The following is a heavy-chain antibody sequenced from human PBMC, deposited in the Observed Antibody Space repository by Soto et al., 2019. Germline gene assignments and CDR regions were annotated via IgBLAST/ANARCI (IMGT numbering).Heavy chain of an antibody. CDR2: IRSKIDGGTA. J-gene: IGHJ5*02. CDR1: GLIFGSAW. D-gene: IGHD1-26*01. Sequence: DVQLVESGGGLVEPGGSLRLSCAASGLIFGSAWMSWVRQAPGKGLEWVGRIRSKIDGGTADYAAPVKGRFTISRDDSKSTLYLQTHSLNMDDTGNYYCYSHLVFASGDHYEILTWGQRTLVTVSA. V-gene: IGHV3-15*07. CDR3: YSHLVFASGDHYEILT.